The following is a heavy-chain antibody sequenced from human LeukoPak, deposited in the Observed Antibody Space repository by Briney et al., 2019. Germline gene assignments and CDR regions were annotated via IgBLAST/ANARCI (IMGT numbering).Heavy chain of an antibody. Sequence: SETLSLTCAVYAGSCSGYYWGWIRHPPGKGLEWIGEINHSGSTNYNPSLKSRVTISVDTSKNQFSLKLSSVTAADTAVYYCARAGVVVAATPTGWFDPWGQGTLVTVSS. V-gene: IGHV4-34*01. CDR3: ARAGVVVAATPTGWFDP. CDR1: AGSCSGYY. CDR2: INHSGST. J-gene: IGHJ5*02. D-gene: IGHD2-15*01.